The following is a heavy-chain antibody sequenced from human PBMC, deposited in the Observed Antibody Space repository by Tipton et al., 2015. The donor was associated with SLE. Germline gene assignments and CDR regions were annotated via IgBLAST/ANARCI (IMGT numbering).Heavy chain of an antibody. Sequence: AVSGFIVSSNYMIWVRQAPGKGLEWVSAIYSGGSTYYADSVKGRFTISRDNAKNTLYLQMSSLKAEDTAVYYCAKITPPEDYWGQGILVTVSS. J-gene: IGHJ4*02. CDR3: AKITPPEDY. D-gene: IGHD3-16*01. CDR2: IYSGGST. CDR1: GFIVSSNY. V-gene: IGHV3-66*01.